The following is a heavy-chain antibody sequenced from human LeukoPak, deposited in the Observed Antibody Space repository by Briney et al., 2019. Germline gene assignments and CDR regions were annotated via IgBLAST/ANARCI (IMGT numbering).Heavy chain of an antibody. D-gene: IGHD4-11*01. CDR1: GGSISSYY. CDR2: IYYGGST. Sequence: SETLSLTCTVSGGSISSYYWSWIRQPPGKGLEWIGYIYYGGSTNYNPSLKSRVTISVDTSKNQFSLKLSSVTAADTAVYYCAREPQSNYVVGWFDPWGQGTLVTVSS. CDR3: AREPQSNYVVGWFDP. J-gene: IGHJ5*02. V-gene: IGHV4-59*01.